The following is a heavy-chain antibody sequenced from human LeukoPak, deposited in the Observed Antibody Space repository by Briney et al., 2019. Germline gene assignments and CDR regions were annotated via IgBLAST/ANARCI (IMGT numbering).Heavy chain of an antibody. D-gene: IGHD1-26*01. J-gene: IGHJ4*02. V-gene: IGHV4-59*08. CDR1: GGSISSYY. Sequence: SETLSLTCTVSGGSISSYYWSWIRQPPGKGLEWIGYIYYSGSSNYNPSLKSRVTLSVDTSKNQFSLKLSSVTAADTAVYYCASGLVGATTDYWGQGTLVTVSS. CDR2: IYYSGSS. CDR3: ASGLVGATTDY.